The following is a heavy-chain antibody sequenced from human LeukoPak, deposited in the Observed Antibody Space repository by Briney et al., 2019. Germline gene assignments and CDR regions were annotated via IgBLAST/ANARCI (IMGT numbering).Heavy chain of an antibody. D-gene: IGHD6-13*01. CDR2: IYTSGST. J-gene: IGHJ4*02. Sequence: SETLSLTCTVSGGSISSGSYYWSWIRQPAGKGLEWIGRIYTSGSTNYNPSLKSRVTISVDTSKNQFSLKLSSVTAADTAVYYCAREGIAAAEGDYWGQGTLVTVSS. V-gene: IGHV4-61*02. CDR3: AREGIAAAEGDY. CDR1: GGSISSGSYY.